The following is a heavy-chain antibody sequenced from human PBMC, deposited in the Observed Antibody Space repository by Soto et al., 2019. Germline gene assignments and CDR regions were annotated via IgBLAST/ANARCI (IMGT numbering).Heavy chain of an antibody. CDR1: GGSISSYY. D-gene: IGHD3-22*01. CDR2: IYYSGST. J-gene: IGHJ4*02. CDR3: ATLSGHYYTYYYDSSDIDY. V-gene: IGHV4-59*01. Sequence: QVQLQESGPGLVKPSETLSLTCTVSGGSISSYYWSWIRQPPGKGLEWIGYIYYSGSTNYNPSLKSRVTISVDTYKNQCSLKLSSMTAADTAVYYCATLSGHYYTYYYDSSDIDYWGQGTLVTVSS.